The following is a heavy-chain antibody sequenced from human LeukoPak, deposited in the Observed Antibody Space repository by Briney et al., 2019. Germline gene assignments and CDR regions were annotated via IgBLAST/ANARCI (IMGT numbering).Heavy chain of an antibody. CDR3: ARGNFRRITMVRGNLVLDP. Sequence: ASVKVSCKASGYTFTGYYMHWVRHAPGQGLEWMGRINPNSGGTNYAQKFQGRVTMTRDTSISTAYMELSRLRSDDTAVYYCARGNFRRITMVRGNLVLDPWGQGTLVTVSS. D-gene: IGHD3-10*01. J-gene: IGHJ5*02. V-gene: IGHV1-2*06. CDR2: INPNSGGT. CDR1: GYTFTGYY.